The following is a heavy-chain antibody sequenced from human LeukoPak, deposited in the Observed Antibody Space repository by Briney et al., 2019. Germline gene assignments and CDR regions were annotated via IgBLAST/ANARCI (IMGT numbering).Heavy chain of an antibody. CDR3: MKGRWGDY. Sequence: GGSLRLSCAASGFIFSTYTMSWVRQAPGKGLEWVSLISGSTGNTNYADSVKGRFTIARDISKNTLDLQMNTLRVEDTAIYYCMKGRWGDYWGQGALVTVSS. CDR2: ISGSTGNT. CDR1: GFIFSTYT. D-gene: IGHD3-16*01. V-gene: IGHV3-23*01. J-gene: IGHJ4*02.